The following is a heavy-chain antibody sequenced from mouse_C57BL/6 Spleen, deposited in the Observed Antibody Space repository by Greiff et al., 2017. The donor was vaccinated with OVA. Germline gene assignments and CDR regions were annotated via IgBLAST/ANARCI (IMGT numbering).Heavy chain of an antibody. D-gene: IGHD1-1*01. J-gene: IGHJ4*01. CDR2: INPNNGGT. CDR3: ARWYYGSSYNYAMDY. V-gene: IGHV1-26*01. Sequence: VQLQQSGPELVKPGASVKISCKASGYTFTDYYMNWVKQSHGKSLEWIGDINPNNGGTSYNQKFKGKATLTVDKSSSTAYMELRSLTSEDSAGYYWARWYYGSSYNYAMDYWGQGTSVTVSS. CDR1: GYTFTDYY.